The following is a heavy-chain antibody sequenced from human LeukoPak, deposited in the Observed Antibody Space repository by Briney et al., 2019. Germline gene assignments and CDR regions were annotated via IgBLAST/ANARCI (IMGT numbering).Heavy chain of an antibody. J-gene: IGHJ4*02. CDR3: ARGPSGYHNT. CDR2: ISSSSSYI. CDR1: GFTFSSYS. V-gene: IGHV3-21*01. Sequence: GGSLRLSCAASGFTFSSYSINWVRQAPGKGLEWVSSISSSSSYIYYADSVKGRFTISRDNAKKSLYLQMNSLRAEDTAVYYCARGPSGYHNTGGQGTLVTVSS. D-gene: IGHD5-12*01.